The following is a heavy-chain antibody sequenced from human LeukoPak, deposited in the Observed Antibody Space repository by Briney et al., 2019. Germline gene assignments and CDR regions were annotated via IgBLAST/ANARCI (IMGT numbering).Heavy chain of an antibody. CDR3: ARVPVNIWENWFDP. CDR2: IYYTGGT. D-gene: IGHD1-26*01. J-gene: IGHJ5*02. Sequence: SETLSLTCTVSGGSISSGSYYWSWIRQPAGKGLEWIGNIYYTGGTYYNPSLKSRVTISVDTSKNQFSLKLSSVTAADTAVYYCARVPVNIWENWFDPWGQGTLVTVSS. V-gene: IGHV4-61*10. CDR1: GGSISSGSYY.